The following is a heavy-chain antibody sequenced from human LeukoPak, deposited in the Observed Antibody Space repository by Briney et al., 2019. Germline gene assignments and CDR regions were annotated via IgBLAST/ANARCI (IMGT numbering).Heavy chain of an antibody. CDR1: GFTFDDYA. Sequence: GGSLRLSCSASGFTFDDYAMHWVRQAPGKGLEWVSGISWNSGSIGYADSVKGRFTISRDNAKNSLYLKMNSLRDEDTALYYCAKDKDSGSYRAAVLDYWGQGTLVTVSS. D-gene: IGHD1-26*01. J-gene: IGHJ4*02. V-gene: IGHV3-9*01. CDR3: AKDKDSGSYRAAVLDY. CDR2: ISWNSGSI.